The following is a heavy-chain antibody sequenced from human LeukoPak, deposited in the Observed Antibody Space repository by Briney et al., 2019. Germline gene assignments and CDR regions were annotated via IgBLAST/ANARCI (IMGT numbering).Heavy chain of an antibody. CDR1: GYTFSDYG. V-gene: IGHV1-18*01. D-gene: IGHD4-23*01. CDR3: ARDPRRWELLRNLDY. J-gene: IGHJ4*02. CDR2: ISTSNGNT. Sequence: ASVKVSCKASGYTFSDYGISWVRQAPGQGLEWMGWISTSNGNTSYAHELQGRVTMTRDTSTSTAYMELRSLRSDDTAIYYCARDPRRWELLRNLDYWGQGTLVTVSS.